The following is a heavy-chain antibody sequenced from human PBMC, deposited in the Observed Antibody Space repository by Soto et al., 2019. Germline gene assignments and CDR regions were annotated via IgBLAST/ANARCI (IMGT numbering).Heavy chain of an antibody. CDR1: GYSFTSYW. CDR3: ARHEIYQLLGSYYGMDV. Sequence: GESLKISCKGSGYSFTSYWISWVRQMPGKGLEWMGRIDPSDSYTNYSPSFQGHVTISADKSISTAYLQWSSLKASDTAMYYCARHEIYQLLGSYYGMDVWGQGTTVTVSS. CDR2: IDPSDSYT. V-gene: IGHV5-10-1*01. J-gene: IGHJ6*02. D-gene: IGHD2-2*01.